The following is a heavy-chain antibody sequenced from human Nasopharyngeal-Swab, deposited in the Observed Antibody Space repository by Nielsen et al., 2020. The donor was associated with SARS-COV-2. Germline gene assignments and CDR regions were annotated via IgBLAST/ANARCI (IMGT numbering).Heavy chain of an antibody. CDR1: GFTFSSYS. CDR2: ISSSSGSI. CDR3: ARVNSYGDYGGGDY. J-gene: IGHJ4*02. D-gene: IGHD4-17*01. V-gene: IGHV3-21*01. Sequence: GESLKISCAASGFTFSSYSMNWVRQAPGKGLEWVSSISSSSGSIYYADPVKGRFTVSRDNAKNSLYLQMNSLRAEGTGVYYCARVNSYGDYGGGDYWGQGTLVTVSS.